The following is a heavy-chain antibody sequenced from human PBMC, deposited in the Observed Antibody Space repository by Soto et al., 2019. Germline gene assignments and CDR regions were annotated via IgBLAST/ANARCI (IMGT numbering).Heavy chain of an antibody. V-gene: IGHV3-21*02. D-gene: IGHD6-19*01. Sequence: EVQLLESGGGLVKPGGSLRLSCAASGFTFSSYNMQWVRQAPGKGLEWVSSISGGSIYIYYADSVKGRFTIPRDNAKNPLYLQMNSLRAEDTAVYYCATGWYGEFDYWGQGALVTVSS. CDR2: ISGGSIYI. J-gene: IGHJ4*02. CDR1: GFTFSSYN. CDR3: ATGWYGEFDY.